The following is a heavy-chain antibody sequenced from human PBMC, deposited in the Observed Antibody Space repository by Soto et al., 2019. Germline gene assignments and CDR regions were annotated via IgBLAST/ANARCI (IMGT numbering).Heavy chain of an antibody. Sequence: GGSLRLSCSASGCIFSSSAMNWVRQAQVKGLEWVSAISGSGGNKYYADSVKGRFTISRDNSKNTLYLQMNSLRAEDTAVYYCAKVGDSSGYAKYFQHWGQGTLVTVSS. D-gene: IGHD3-22*01. V-gene: IGHV3-23*01. CDR3: AKVGDSSGYAKYFQH. J-gene: IGHJ1*01. CDR2: ISGSGGNK. CDR1: GCIFSSSA.